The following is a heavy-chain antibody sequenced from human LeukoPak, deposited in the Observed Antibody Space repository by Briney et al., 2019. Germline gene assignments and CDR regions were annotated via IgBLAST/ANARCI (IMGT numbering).Heavy chain of an antibody. CDR1: GDSVPSSSVA. V-gene: IGHV6-1*01. D-gene: IGHD6-13*01. CDR3: ARDRYSSIHHYFDY. CDR2: TYYRSKWYN. Sequence: SQTLSLTCAISGDSVPSSSVAWNWIRQSPSRGLEWLGRTYYRSKWYNDYAVSVKSRITINPGTSKNQFSLQLNSVTPEDTAVYFCARDRYSSIHHYFDYWGLGTLVTVSS. J-gene: IGHJ4*02.